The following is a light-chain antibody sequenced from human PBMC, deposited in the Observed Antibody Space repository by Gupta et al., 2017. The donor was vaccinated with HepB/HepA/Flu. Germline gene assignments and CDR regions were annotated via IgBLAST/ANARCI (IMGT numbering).Light chain of an antibody. CDR1: QSVSNN. V-gene: IGKV3-11*01. CDR3: QQRSNWPRT. Sequence: EIVLTQSAATLSLSPGERATLSCRASQSVSNNLAWYQQKPGQAPRLLIYDASNRATGIPARFSGSGSGTDFALTISSLETEDFAVYYCQQRSNWPRTFGGGTNVEIK. CDR2: DAS. J-gene: IGKJ4*01.